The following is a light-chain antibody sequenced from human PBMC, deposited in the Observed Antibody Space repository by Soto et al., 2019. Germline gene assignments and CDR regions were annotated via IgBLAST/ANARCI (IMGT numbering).Light chain of an antibody. Sequence: DIVLTQSPGALSLSPGERATLSCRASQSLNSSYLAWYQQKPGQAPRLLIYDTSKRAPGVPARFIGSGSGTAFTLTIDIVEPADYAIYYCQQRSDWRWTFGQGTKVDIK. V-gene: IGKV3D-20*02. CDR3: QQRSDWRWT. CDR2: DTS. CDR1: QSLNSSY. J-gene: IGKJ1*01.